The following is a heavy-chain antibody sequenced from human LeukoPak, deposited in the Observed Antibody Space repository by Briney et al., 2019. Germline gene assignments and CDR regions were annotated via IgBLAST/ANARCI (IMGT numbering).Heavy chain of an antibody. CDR2: ISSSSTI. CDR1: GFTFSSYS. CDR3: ARVRVVTDY. Sequence: GGSLRLSCAASGFTFSSYSMNWVRQAPGKGLEWVSSISSSSTIYYADSVKGRFTISRDNAKNSLYLQMNSLRDEDTAVYYCARVRVVTDYWGQGTLVTVSS. J-gene: IGHJ4*02. V-gene: IGHV3-48*02. D-gene: IGHD3-3*01.